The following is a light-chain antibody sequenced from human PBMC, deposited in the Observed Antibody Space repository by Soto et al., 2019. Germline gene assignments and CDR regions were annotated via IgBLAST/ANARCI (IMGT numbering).Light chain of an antibody. V-gene: IGKV1-5*03. J-gene: IGKJ1*01. CDR2: KAS. Sequence: IQXTQAAATLSENEGDRVTITCRASQSISSWLAWHQQKPGKAPRLLIYKASTLESGVPSRFSGSGSGTEFTLTISFLQPDDSATYFCQQYNDNWTFGQGTKVDIK. CDR3: QQYNDNWT. CDR1: QSISSW.